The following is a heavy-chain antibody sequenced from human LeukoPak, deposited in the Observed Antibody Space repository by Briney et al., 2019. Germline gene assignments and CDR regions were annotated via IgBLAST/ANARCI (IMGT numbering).Heavy chain of an antibody. CDR1: GFTFSSYA. D-gene: IGHD3-10*01. Sequence: TGGSLRLSCAASGFTFSSYAMSWVRQAPGKGLEWVSAISGSGGSTYYADSVKGRFTISRDNSKNTLYLQMNSLRAEDTAVYYCAKLPLWFGELLSLYFDYWGQGTLVTVSS. CDR2: ISGSGGST. CDR3: AKLPLWFGELLSLYFDY. J-gene: IGHJ4*02. V-gene: IGHV3-23*01.